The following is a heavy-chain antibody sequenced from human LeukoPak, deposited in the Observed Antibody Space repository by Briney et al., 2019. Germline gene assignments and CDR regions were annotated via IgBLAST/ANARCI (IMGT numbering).Heavy chain of an antibody. J-gene: IGHJ4*02. CDR2: ISYNGSQT. Sequence: GGSLRLSCAGSGFTFSSHAMSWVRQAPGKGLEHVSGISYNGSQTYYGNSVKGRFTISRDNAKNTLYLQMASLRAEDMAVYYCVRDRGGSGWYYFDYWGQGTQVTVSS. CDR3: VRDRGGSGWYYFDY. CDR1: GFTFSSHA. D-gene: IGHD6-19*01. V-gene: IGHV3-64*01.